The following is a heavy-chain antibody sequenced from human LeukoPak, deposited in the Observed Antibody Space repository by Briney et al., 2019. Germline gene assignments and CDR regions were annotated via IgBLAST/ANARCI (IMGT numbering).Heavy chain of an antibody. Sequence: ASVKVSCKASGYTFTGDYMHWVRQAPGQGLEWMGWINLNSGGTKYAQKFQGRVTMTRDTSISTAYMELSRLRSDDTAVYYCARSRITIFGVYDYWGQGTLVTVSS. V-gene: IGHV1-2*02. CDR3: ARSRITIFGVYDY. CDR2: INLNSGGT. J-gene: IGHJ4*02. D-gene: IGHD3-3*01. CDR1: GYTFTGDY.